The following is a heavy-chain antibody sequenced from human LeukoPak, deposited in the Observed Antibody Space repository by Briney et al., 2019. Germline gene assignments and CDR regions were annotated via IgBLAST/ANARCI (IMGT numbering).Heavy chain of an antibody. Sequence: QTGGSLRLSCAASGFTFSSYAMSWVRQAPGKGLEWVSAISGSGGSTYYADSVKGRFTISRDNSKNTLYLQMNSLRAEDTAVYYCAKSPFLRGYFDYWGQGTLVTVSS. CDR2: ISGSGGST. D-gene: IGHD3-3*01. V-gene: IGHV3-23*01. CDR1: GFTFSSYA. CDR3: AKSPFLRGYFDY. J-gene: IGHJ4*02.